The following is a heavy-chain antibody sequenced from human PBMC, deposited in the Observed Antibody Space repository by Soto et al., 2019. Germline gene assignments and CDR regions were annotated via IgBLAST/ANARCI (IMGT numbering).Heavy chain of an antibody. D-gene: IGHD5-12*01. CDR3: ARTRNSGYDPMPYYYMDV. J-gene: IGHJ6*03. CDR2: IYYSGST. CDR1: GGSISSSSYY. Sequence: SETLSLTCTVSGGSISSSSYYWGWIRQPPGKGLEWIGSIYYSGSTYYNPSLKSRVTISVDTSKNQFSLKLSSVTAADTAVYYCARTRNSGYDPMPYYYMDVWGKGTTVTVSS. V-gene: IGHV4-39*01.